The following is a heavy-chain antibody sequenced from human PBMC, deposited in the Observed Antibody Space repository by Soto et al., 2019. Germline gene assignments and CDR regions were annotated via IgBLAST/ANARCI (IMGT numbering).Heavy chain of an antibody. V-gene: IGHV3-30-3*01. CDR3: ARDEGRSMVGELLYSAWDY. J-gene: IGHJ4*02. Sequence: ESGGGVVQPGRSLRLSCAASGFTFSSYAMHWVRQAPGKGLEWVAVISYDGSNKYYADSVKGRFTISRDNSKNTLYLQMNSLRAEDTAVYYCARDEGRSMVGELLYSAWDYWGQGTLVTVSS. D-gene: IGHD3-10*02. CDR2: ISYDGSNK. CDR1: GFTFSSYA.